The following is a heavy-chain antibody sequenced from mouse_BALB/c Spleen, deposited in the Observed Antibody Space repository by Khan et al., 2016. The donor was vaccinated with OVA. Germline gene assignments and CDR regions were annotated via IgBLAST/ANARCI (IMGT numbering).Heavy chain of an antibody. CDR1: AFTFSSYT. CDR3: TRDGNYAHWYFDV. V-gene: IGHV5-6-4*01. J-gene: IGHJ1*01. D-gene: IGHD2-1*01. CDR2: ISSGGTYT. Sequence: EVELVESGGGLVKPGGSLKLTCAASAFTFSSYTMSWVRQTPAKRLDWVATISSGGTYTYYPASVKGRFTISRDNAKNTLYLQMSTLTSEDTAMYYCTRDGNYAHWYFDVWGAGTTVTVSS.